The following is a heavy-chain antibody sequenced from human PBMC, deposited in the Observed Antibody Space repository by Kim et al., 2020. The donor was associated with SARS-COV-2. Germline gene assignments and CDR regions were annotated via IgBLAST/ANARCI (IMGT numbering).Heavy chain of an antibody. J-gene: IGHJ6*02. D-gene: IGHD3-10*01. Sequence: YAVSVKSRITINPDTSKNQFSLQLNSVTPEDTAVYYCARDRFERYYGMDVWGQGTTVTVSS. CDR3: ARDRFERYYGMDV. V-gene: IGHV6-1*01.